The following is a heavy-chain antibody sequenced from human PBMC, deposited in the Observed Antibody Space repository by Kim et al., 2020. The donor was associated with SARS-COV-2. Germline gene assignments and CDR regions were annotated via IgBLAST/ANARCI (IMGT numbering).Heavy chain of an antibody. CDR1: GFTFSSYA. V-gene: IGHV3-23*01. Sequence: GGSLRLSCAASGFTFSSYALSWVRQAPGKGLEWVSRISSSGGDTYYADSVQCRFTISRDNSKNALNLEMNRLRAEDTALYYCAKVTTLTAPFYDYWGQGTLVTVSS. CDR2: ISSSGGDT. D-gene: IGHD4-4*01. CDR3: AKVTTLTAPFYDY. J-gene: IGHJ4*02.